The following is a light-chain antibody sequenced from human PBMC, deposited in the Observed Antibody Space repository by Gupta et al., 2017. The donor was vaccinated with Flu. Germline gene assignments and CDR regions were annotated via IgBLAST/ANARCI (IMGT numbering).Light chain of an antibody. V-gene: IGKV2-28*01. CDR1: QSLLQSDGHDY. CDR3: MQFLQTPYT. J-gene: IGKJ2*01. Sequence: DIVMTQSPLSLPVTPGEQPSISCRSTQSLLQSDGHDYLAWFLQKPGQSPRLLIYLGSSRASGVPDRFSGSGSGTDFTLKLSRVEAEDVGVYYCMQFLQTPYTFGQGTKLDIK. CDR2: LGS.